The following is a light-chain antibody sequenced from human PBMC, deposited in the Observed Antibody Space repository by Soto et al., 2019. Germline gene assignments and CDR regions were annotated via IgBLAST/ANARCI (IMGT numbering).Light chain of an antibody. CDR1: QSVSGW. CDR3: QQYGSSPPIT. J-gene: IGKJ5*01. Sequence: TQSPPTLYASVGDRVTITCRASQSVSGWLAWYQQKPGQAPRLLIYGASTRATGIPDRFSGSGSGTDFTLTISRLEPEDFAVYYCQQYGSSPPITFGQGTRLEIK. V-gene: IGKV3-20*01. CDR2: GAS.